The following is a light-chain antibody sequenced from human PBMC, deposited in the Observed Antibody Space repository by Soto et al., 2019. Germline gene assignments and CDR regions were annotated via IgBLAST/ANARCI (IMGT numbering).Light chain of an antibody. CDR2: DAS. CDR1: QDIRTY. J-gene: IGKJ4*01. V-gene: IGKV1-33*01. Sequence: DLQMTQSPSSLSASIGDRVTITCQASQDIRTYLNWYQQKPGRAPKLLIYDASNLVRGVPSRFRGSGSGTDFILTITSLQPEDFATYYCQQYEKGPLTFGGGTELEI. CDR3: QQYEKGPLT.